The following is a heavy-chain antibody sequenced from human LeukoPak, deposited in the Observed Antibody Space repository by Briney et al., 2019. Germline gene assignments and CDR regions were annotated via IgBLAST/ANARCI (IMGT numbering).Heavy chain of an antibody. Sequence: PGGSLRLSCAASGFTFSSYSINWVRQAPGKGLEWVSYISSSSSAIIYADSVKGRFTISRDNAKNSLCLQMNSLRDEDTAMYYCARESGRGKLDSWGQGTLVTVSS. CDR2: ISSSSSAI. J-gene: IGHJ4*02. V-gene: IGHV3-48*02. CDR1: GFTFSSYS. CDR3: ARESGRGKLDS. D-gene: IGHD3-16*01.